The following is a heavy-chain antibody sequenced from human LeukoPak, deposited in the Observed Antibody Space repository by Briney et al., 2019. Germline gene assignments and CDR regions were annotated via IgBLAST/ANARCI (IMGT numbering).Heavy chain of an antibody. CDR2: ISSSSDYI. CDR3: ARFETAPPTRDEF. Sequence: GGSLRLSCAASGFTFSSYSMNWVRQAPGKGLEWVSSISSSSDYIYYADSLKGRFTISRDNAKNSLYLQMNSLRAEDTAVYYCARFETAPPTRDEFWGQGTLVTVSS. V-gene: IGHV3-21*01. CDR1: GFTFSSYS. D-gene: IGHD1-14*01. J-gene: IGHJ4*02.